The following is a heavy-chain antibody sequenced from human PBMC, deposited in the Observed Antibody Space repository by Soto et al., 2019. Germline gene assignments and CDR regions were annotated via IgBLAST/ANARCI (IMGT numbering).Heavy chain of an antibody. CDR1: GFTVSSFG. J-gene: IGHJ6*02. CDR3: VKDMGQAAVGIRYPYGLDV. D-gene: IGHD6-13*01. CDR2: LSSNGIGT. V-gene: IGHV3-64D*06. Sequence: HPGGSLRLSCSGSGFTVSSFGMHWVRQAPGKGLEHVSTLSSNGIGTYYADSVKGRFTFSRDTSKNTLYLQMSSLRTEDTAVYYCVKDMGQAAVGIRYPYGLDVWGLGTTVTAP.